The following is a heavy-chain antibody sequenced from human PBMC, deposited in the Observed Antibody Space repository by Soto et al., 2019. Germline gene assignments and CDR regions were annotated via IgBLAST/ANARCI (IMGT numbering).Heavy chain of an antibody. CDR2: IIPIFGTP. Sequence: QVQLVQSGAEVKKPGSSVKVSCKASGGIFSTYAISWLRQAPGQGLEWMGGIIPIFGTPNYAQRSQGRVTITVDESPSPAYMELSRLRSGDTAGYYCARDRDDYGSGNYYNRIDFWGQGTLVTVSS. J-gene: IGHJ4*02. CDR1: GGIFSTYA. CDR3: ARDRDDYGSGNYYNRIDF. V-gene: IGHV1-69*01. D-gene: IGHD3-10*01.